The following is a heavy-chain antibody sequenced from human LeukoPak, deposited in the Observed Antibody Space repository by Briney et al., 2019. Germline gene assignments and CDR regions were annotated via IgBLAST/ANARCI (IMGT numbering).Heavy chain of an antibody. CDR3: ARTLLPWDDSSGLDY. CDR2: IIPIFGTA. V-gene: IGHV1-69*13. CDR1: GGTFSSYA. D-gene: IGHD3-22*01. J-gene: IGHJ4*02. Sequence: ASVKVSCKASGGTFSSYAISWVRQAPGQGLEWMGGIIPIFGTANYAQKFQGRVTITADESTSTAYMELSSLRSEDTAVYYCARTLLPWDDSSGLDYWGQGTLVTVSS.